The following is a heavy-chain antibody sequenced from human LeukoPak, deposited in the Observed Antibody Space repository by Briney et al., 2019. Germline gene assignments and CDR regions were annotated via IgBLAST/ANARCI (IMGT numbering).Heavy chain of an antibody. CDR3: ARSRGTTLVTRFDY. J-gene: IGHJ4*02. CDR1: GGSISSYY. D-gene: IGHD5-18*01. Sequence: KPSETLSLTCTVSGGSISSYYWSWIRQPAGKGLEWIGRINTSGSTDYNPSLKSRVTMSVDTSKNQFSLNLRSLTAADTAVYYCARSRGTTLVTRFDYWGQGTLVTVSS. V-gene: IGHV4-4*07. CDR2: INTSGST.